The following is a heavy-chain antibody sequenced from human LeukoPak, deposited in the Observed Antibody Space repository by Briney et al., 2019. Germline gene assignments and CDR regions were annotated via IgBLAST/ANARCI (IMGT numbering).Heavy chain of an antibody. V-gene: IGHV1-2*02. J-gene: IGHJ6*03. CDR1: GYTFTGYY. CDR2: INPNSGGT. CDR3: ARASSRSYYYYMDV. Sequence: GASVKVSCKASGYTFTGYYMHWVRQAPGQGLEWMGWINPNSGGTNYAQKFQGRVTMTRDTSISTAYMELSRLRSDDTAVYYCARASSRSYYYYMDVWGKGTTVTVSS.